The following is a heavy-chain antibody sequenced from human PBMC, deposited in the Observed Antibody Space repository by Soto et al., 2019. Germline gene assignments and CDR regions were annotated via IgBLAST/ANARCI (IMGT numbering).Heavy chain of an antibody. J-gene: IGHJ6*02. CDR3: AREGGTYCSGGSCYSDYYYYAMDV. CDR2: IYHSGNT. Sequence: PSETLSLTCAVSGYSITNGYYWGWIRQPPGKGLEWIGSIYHSGNTYYNPSLKSRVTISVDTSKNQFSVRLSSVTAADTAVYYCAREGGTYCSGGSCYSDYYYYAMDVWGQGTTVTVSS. V-gene: IGHV4-38-2*02. CDR1: GYSITNGYY. D-gene: IGHD2-15*01.